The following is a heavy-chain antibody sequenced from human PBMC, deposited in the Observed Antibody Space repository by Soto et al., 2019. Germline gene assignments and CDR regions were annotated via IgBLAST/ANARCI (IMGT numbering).Heavy chain of an antibody. D-gene: IGHD3-10*01. CDR3: ARGWTYYYGSGSDH. CDR1: GGSFSGYY. Sequence: QVQLQQWGAGLLKPSETLSRTCAVYGGSFSGYYWSWIRQPPGKGLEWIGEINHSGSTNYNPSLKSRVTISVDTSKNQFSLKLSSVTAADTAVYYCARGWTYYYGSGSDHWGQGTLVTVSS. CDR2: INHSGST. V-gene: IGHV4-34*01. J-gene: IGHJ5*02.